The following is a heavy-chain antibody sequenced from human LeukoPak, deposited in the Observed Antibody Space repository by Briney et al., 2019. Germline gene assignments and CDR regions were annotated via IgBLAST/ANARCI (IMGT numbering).Heavy chain of an antibody. V-gene: IGHV4-4*02. CDR2: IYHSGST. D-gene: IGHD5/OR15-5a*01. CDR3: ARGSTSRIRKGFDY. CDR1: GGSISSSNW. J-gene: IGHJ4*02. Sequence: PSGTLSRTCAVSGGSISSSNWWSWVRQPPGKGLEWIGEIYHSGSTNYNPSLKSRVTISVDKSKNQFSLKLSSVTAADTAVYYCARGSTSRIRKGFDYWGQGTLVTVSS.